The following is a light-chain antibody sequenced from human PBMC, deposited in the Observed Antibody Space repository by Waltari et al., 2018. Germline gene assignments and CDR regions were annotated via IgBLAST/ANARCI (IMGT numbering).Light chain of an antibody. Sequence: EIVLTQSPGTLSLSPGEIATPSCRASQSVSSSYLTWYQQKPGQAPRLLIYDASSRATGIPDRFSGSGSGTDFTLTISRLEPEDFAVYYCQQFGTSPWTFGQGTKVEIK. CDR1: QSVSSSY. J-gene: IGKJ1*01. V-gene: IGKV3-20*01. CDR3: QQFGTSPWT. CDR2: DAS.